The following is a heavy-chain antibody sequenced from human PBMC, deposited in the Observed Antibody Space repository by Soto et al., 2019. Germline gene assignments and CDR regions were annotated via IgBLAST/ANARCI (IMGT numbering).Heavy chain of an antibody. D-gene: IGHD5-18*01. CDR2: INPNSGGT. CDR3: ARDMGYSYESALDD. V-gene: IGHV1-2*04. Sequence: ASVKVSCKASGYTFTGYYMHWVRQAPGQGLEWMGWINPNSGGTNYAQKFQGWVTMTRDTSISTAYMELSRLRSDDTAVYYCARDMGYSYESALDDWGQGTLVTVSS. J-gene: IGHJ4*02. CDR1: GYTFTGYY.